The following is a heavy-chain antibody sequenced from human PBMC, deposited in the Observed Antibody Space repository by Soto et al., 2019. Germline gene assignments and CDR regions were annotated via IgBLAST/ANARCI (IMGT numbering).Heavy chain of an antibody. Sequence: QVQLVQSGAEVKRPGASVKVSCKASGYPFTGHYIHWLRQAPGQGFEWMGWISNSGGTKYAQNFQGRVTMTRDTSITTAYMELKGLKSDDTAVYYCARGGSWYAFRGQGTLVTVSS. J-gene: IGHJ4*02. D-gene: IGHD6-13*01. CDR3: ARGGSWYAF. V-gene: IGHV1-2*02. CDR1: GYPFTGHY. CDR2: ISNSGGT.